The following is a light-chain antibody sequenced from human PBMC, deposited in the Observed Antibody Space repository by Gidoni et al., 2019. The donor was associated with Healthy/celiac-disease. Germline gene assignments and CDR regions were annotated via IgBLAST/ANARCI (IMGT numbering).Light chain of an antibody. CDR1: QSISSW. CDR3: QQYNSYPVT. CDR2: DAS. V-gene: IGKV1-5*01. J-gene: IGKJ3*01. Sequence: DIQMTQSPSTLSASVGDRVTITCRASQSISSWLAWYQQKPGKAPKLLIYDASSLESGVPSRFSGSGSWTEFTLTISCLQPDDFATYYCQQYNSYPVTFGPGTKVDIK.